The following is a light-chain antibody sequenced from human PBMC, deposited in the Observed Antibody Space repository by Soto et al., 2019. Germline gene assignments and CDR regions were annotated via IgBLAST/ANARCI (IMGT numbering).Light chain of an antibody. V-gene: IGLV1-51*01. CDR3: GTWDSSLGYV. CDR2: DNN. J-gene: IGLJ1*01. Sequence: QPVLTQPPSVSAAPGQKVTISCSGSSSNIGNNYVSWYQQLPGTAPKLLIYDNNKRPSGIPDRFSGSKSGTSATLGITGLQTGDEADYYCGTWDSSLGYVFGTGTKVTVL. CDR1: SSNIGNNY.